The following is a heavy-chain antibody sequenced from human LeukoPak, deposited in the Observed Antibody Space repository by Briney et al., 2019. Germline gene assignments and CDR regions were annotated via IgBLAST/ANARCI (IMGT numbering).Heavy chain of an antibody. J-gene: IGHJ5*02. CDR3: AAIMITFGGVIA. Sequence: GGSLRLSCAASGFTFSSYSMNWVRQAPGKGLEWVSSISSSSSYIYYADSVKGRFTISRDNAKNSLYLQMNSLRAEDTAVYYCAAIMITFGGVIAWGQGTLVTVSS. CDR2: ISSSSSYI. CDR1: GFTFSSYS. V-gene: IGHV3-21*01. D-gene: IGHD3-16*02.